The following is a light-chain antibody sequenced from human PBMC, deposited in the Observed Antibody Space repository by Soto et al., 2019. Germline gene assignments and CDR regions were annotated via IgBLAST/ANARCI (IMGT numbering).Light chain of an antibody. V-gene: IGKV3-15*01. CDR2: GAS. J-gene: IGKJ4*01. Sequence: EIVMTQSPATLSVSPGERATLSCRASQSVSSNLAWYQQKPGQAPRLLIYGASTRATGTPARFSGSGSGTEFTLTISILQSEDFAVYYCQQYNNWPPPLTFGGGTKVEIK. CDR3: QQYNNWPPPLT. CDR1: QSVSSN.